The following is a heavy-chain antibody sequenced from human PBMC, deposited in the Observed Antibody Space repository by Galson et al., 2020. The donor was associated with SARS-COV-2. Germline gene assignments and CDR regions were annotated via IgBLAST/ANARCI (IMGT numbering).Heavy chain of an antibody. J-gene: IGHJ4*02. CDR3: ARGMLTMIVVPLWFSGFDY. CDR2: IYSGGST. V-gene: IGHV3-66*01. D-gene: IGHD3-22*01. Sequence: GESLKISCAASGFTVSSNYMSWVRQAPGKGLEWVSVIYSGGSTYYADSVKGRFTISRDNSKNTLYLQMNSLRAEDTAVYYCARGMLTMIVVPLWFSGFDYWGQGTLVTVSS. CDR1: GFTVSSNY.